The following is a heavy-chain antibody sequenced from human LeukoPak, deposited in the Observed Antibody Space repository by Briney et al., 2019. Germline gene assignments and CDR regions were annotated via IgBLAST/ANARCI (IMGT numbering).Heavy chain of an antibody. CDR3: ARDGRYYDSSGYIRGFDY. CDR1: GFTFSSYVM. Sequence: PGGSLRLSCAASGFTFSSYVMTWVRQPPGKGLEWIGEIYHSGSTNYNPSLKSRVTISVDKSKNQFSLKLSSVTAADTAVYYCARDGRYYDSSGYIRGFDYWGQGTLVTVSS. CDR2: IYHSGST. V-gene: IGHV4-4*02. J-gene: IGHJ4*02. D-gene: IGHD3-22*01.